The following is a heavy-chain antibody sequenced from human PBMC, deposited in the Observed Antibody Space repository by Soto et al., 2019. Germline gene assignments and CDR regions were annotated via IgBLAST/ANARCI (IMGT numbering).Heavy chain of an antibody. Sequence: QVQLQQWGAGLLKPSETLSLTCAVYGGSFSGYYWSWIRQPPGKGLEWIGEINHSGSTKYNPSLKSRVTISVDTSKNQSSLKLSSVTAADTAVYYCASYIWGSYRYSGKIGAFDIWGQGTMVTVSS. CDR1: GGSFSGYY. CDR2: INHSGST. D-gene: IGHD3-16*02. CDR3: ASYIWGSYRYSGKIGAFDI. V-gene: IGHV4-34*01. J-gene: IGHJ3*02.